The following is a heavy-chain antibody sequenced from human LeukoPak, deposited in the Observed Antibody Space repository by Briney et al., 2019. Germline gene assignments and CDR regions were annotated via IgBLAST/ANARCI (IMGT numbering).Heavy chain of an antibody. CDR1: GFTFDDYT. CDR2: ISWDGGST. D-gene: IGHD6-19*01. V-gene: IGHV3-43*01. J-gene: IGHJ5*02. CDR3: AKDMGRAVAGTGFDP. Sequence: GGSLRLSCAASGFTFDDYTMHWVRQAPGKGLEWVSLISWDGGSTYYADSVKGRFTISRDNSKNSLYLQMNSLRTEDTALYYCAKDMGRAVAGTGFDPWGQGTLVTVSS.